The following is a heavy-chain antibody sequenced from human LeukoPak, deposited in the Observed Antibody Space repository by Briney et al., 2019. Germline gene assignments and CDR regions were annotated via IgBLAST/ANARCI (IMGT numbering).Heavy chain of an antibody. Sequence: PGGSLRLSCAASGFTFSSYGMHWVRQAPGKGLEWVAFIRYDGSNKYYADSVKGRFTISRDNSKNTLYLQMNSLRAEDTAVYYCARGVAKITMIVVPLGSWGQGTLVTVSS. CDR1: GFTFSSYG. D-gene: IGHD3-22*01. V-gene: IGHV3-30*02. CDR3: ARGVAKITMIVVPLGS. J-gene: IGHJ5*02. CDR2: IRYDGSNK.